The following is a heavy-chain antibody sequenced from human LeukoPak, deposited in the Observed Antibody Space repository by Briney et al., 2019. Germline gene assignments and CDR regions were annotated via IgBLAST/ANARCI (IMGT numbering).Heavy chain of an antibody. J-gene: IGHJ5*02. D-gene: IGHD2-2*01. V-gene: IGHV4-4*07. CDR2: IYTSGDT. Sequence: SETLSLTCTVSGGSISSYYWSWIRQPAGKGLEWIGRIYTSGDTNYNPSLRSRVTISVDTSKNQFSLKLSSVTAADTAVYYCAREVVVPAAINWFDPWGQGTLVTVSS. CDR1: GGSISSYY. CDR3: AREVVVPAAINWFDP.